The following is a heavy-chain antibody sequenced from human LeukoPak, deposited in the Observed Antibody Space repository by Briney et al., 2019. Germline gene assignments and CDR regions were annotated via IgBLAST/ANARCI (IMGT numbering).Heavy chain of an antibody. CDR1: GFTFSSYG. J-gene: IGHJ4*02. V-gene: IGHV3-30*18. CDR3: AKDRSMIVEKHYFDY. CDR2: ISYDGSNK. Sequence: PGGSLRLSCAASGFTFSSYGMHWVRQAPGKGLEWVAVISYDGSNKYYADSVKGRFTISRDNSKNTLYLQMNSLRAEDTAVYYCAKDRSMIVEKHYFDYWGQGTLVTVSS. D-gene: IGHD3-22*01.